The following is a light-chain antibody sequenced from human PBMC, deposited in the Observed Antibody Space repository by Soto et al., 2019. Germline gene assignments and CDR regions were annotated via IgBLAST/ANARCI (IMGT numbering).Light chain of an antibody. Sequence: EIVLTQSPATLSLSPGERATLSCRASQGVSSYLAWYQQKPGQAPRLLIYDASNRATGIPARFSGSGSGTEFTLTISSLQSEDFAVYYCQQYNNWPPATFGQGTKVDIK. J-gene: IGKJ1*01. CDR1: QGVSSY. CDR2: DAS. CDR3: QQYNNWPPAT. V-gene: IGKV3D-15*01.